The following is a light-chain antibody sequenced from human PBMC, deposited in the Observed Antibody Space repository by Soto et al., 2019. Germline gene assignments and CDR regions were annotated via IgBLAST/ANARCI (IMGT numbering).Light chain of an antibody. J-gene: IGKJ1*01. CDR1: QNIDRW. V-gene: IGKV1-5*01. Sequence: QSPPTLSASVGDRVAITCRASQNIDRWVAWYQQKSGKAPKILIYHASSLETGVPSRFSGSGSGTEFTLTISSVQPDDFASYYCQHYNSYGTFGQGTKVDIK. CDR3: QHYNSYGT. CDR2: HAS.